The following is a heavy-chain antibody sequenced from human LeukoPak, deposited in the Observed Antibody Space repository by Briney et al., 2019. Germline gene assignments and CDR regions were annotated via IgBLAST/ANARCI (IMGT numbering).Heavy chain of an antibody. V-gene: IGHV3-7*01. J-gene: IGHJ4*02. CDR2: IKQDGSEK. CDR3: ARDQRWRFNFDY. Sequence: GGSLRLSCAASGFTFSRYSMNWVRQAPGKGLEWVANIKQDGSEKYYVDSVKGRFTISRDNAKNSLYLEMNSLRAEDTAVYYCARDQRWRFNFDYWGQGILVTVSS. D-gene: IGHD4-23*01. CDR1: GFTFSRYS.